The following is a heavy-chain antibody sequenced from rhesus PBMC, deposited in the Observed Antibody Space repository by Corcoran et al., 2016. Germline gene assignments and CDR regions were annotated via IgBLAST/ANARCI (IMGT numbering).Heavy chain of an antibody. D-gene: IGHD3-3*01. CDR3: AKDGGVYNFWTGYYTNGLDS. V-gene: IGHV5-2*01. CDR1: GYSFTSYW. Sequence: EVQLVQSGAEVKRPGESLKISCKTSGYSFTSYWISWVRQMPGKGLEWMGAIDPSDSDTRYSPSFQGQVTISADKSISTAYLQWSSLKASDTATYYCAKDGGVYNFWTGYYTNGLDSWGQGVVVTVSS. J-gene: IGHJ6*01. CDR2: IDPSDSDT.